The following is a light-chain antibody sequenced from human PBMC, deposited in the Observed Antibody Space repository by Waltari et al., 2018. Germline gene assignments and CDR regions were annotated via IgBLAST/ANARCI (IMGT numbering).Light chain of an antibody. Sequence: QSVLTQPPSASGTPGQRVTISCSGSSSNIGINSVYWYQQLPGTAPKLLIYKNNQRPSGVPDRFSGSKSGTSASLAISGLRSEDEADYSCAAWDDSLSGVVFGGGTKLTVL. CDR3: AAWDDSLSGVV. V-gene: IGLV1-47*01. CDR1: SSNIGINS. J-gene: IGLJ2*01. CDR2: KNN.